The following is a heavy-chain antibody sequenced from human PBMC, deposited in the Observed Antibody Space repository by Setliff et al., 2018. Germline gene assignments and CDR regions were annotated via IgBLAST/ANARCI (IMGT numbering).Heavy chain of an antibody. Sequence: KLSETLSLTCTVSGDYISSQYWSWIRQPPGKGLEWIGYISNRGSTDYNPSLKSRVTISEDTPRSQFSLKLTSVTTADTAVYYCALSDHYPFYYDYWGLGTLVTVSS. CDR2: ISNRGST. D-gene: IGHD3-3*01. CDR1: GDYISSQY. J-gene: IGHJ4*02. CDR3: ALSDHYPFYYDY. V-gene: IGHV4-59*11.